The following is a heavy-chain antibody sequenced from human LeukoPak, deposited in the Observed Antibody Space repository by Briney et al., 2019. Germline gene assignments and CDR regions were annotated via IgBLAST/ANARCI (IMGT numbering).Heavy chain of an antibody. Sequence: PSETLSLTCTVSGGSISSGDYYWSWIRQPPGKGLEWIGYIYYSGSTYYNPSLKSRVTISVDTSKNQFSLKLSSVTAADTAVYYCARARFGSGYDYWGQGTLVTVSS. CDR2: IYYSGST. D-gene: IGHD3-10*01. CDR1: GGSISSGDYY. V-gene: IGHV4-30-4*01. J-gene: IGHJ4*02. CDR3: ARARFGSGYDY.